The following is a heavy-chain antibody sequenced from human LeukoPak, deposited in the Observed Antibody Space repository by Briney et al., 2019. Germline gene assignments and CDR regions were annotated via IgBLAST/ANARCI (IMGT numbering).Heavy chain of an antibody. J-gene: IGHJ4*02. V-gene: IGHV3-11*05. CDR3: ARDREITMVRGVVDY. D-gene: IGHD3-10*01. CDR1: GFTFSDYY. CDR2: ISSSSSYT. Sequence: GGSLRLSCAASGFTFSDYYMSWIRQAPGKGLEWVSYISSSSSYTNYADSVKGRFTIPRDNAKNSLYLQMNSLRAEDTAVYYCARDREITMVRGVVDYWGQGTLVTVSS.